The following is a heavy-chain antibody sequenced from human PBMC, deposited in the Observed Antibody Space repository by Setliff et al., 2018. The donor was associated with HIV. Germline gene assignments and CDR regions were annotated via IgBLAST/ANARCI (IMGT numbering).Heavy chain of an antibody. CDR2: ISGAGATT. J-gene: IGHJ6*02. CDR3: ARSVIGYYYYGMDV. CDR1: GFTLRSYA. Sequence: QPGGSLRLSCEASGFTLRSYAMYWVRQAPGKGLEWVAGISGAGATTYYADSVKGRLTISRDNSKNTLYLQMNSLRAEDTAVYYCARSVIGYYYYGMDVWGQGTLVTVSS. V-gene: IGHV3-23*01. D-gene: IGHD3-10*01.